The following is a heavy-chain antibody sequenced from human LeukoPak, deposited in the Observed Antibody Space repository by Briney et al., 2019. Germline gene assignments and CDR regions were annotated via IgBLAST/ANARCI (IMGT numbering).Heavy chain of an antibody. V-gene: IGHV1-69*13. J-gene: IGHJ4*02. CDR2: IIPIFGTT. Sequence: ASVKVSCKASGGPFSSYAISWVRQAPGQGLEWMGEIIPIFGTTNYAQKFQGRLTITADESTSTAYMELSSLRSEDTAVYYCARGYFGSGSYLHYFDYWGQGTLVTVSS. CDR3: ARGYFGSGSYLHYFDY. CDR1: GGPFSSYA. D-gene: IGHD3-10*01.